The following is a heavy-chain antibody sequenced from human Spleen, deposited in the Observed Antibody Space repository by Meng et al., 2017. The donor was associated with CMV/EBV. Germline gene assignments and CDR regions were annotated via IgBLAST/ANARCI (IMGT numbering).Heavy chain of an antibody. D-gene: IGHD4-23*01. V-gene: IGHV3-23*03. CDR1: GFTFSSFA. J-gene: IGHJ3*02. CDR3: AKADGGNLRALDI. CDR2: IYSGGNSA. Sequence: GESLKIPCAASGFTFSSFAMSWVRQAPGKGLEWVSVIYSGGNSAYSADSVKGRFTISRDNSKKTMYLQMNSLRAEDTAIYYCAKADGGNLRALDIWGQGTMVTVSS.